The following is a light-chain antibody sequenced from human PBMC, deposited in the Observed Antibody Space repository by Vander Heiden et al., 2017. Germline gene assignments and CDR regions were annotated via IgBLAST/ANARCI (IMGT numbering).Light chain of an antibody. CDR1: QGISSY. CDR2: AAS. J-gene: IGKJ1*01. CDR3: QQYDSYPRT. Sequence: AIRITQSPSSLSASTGDRVTITCRASQGISSYLAWYQQKPGKAPKLLIYAASTLQSGVPSRFSGSGSGTDFTLTISCLQSEDIATYYCQQYDSYPRTFGQGTKVEIK. V-gene: IGKV1-8*01.